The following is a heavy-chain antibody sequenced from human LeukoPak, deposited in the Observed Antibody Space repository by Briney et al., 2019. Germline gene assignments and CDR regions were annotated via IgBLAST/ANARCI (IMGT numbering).Heavy chain of an antibody. D-gene: IGHD6-19*01. CDR3: ARLRYSSGWQLLDLDV. V-gene: IGHV4-39*01. J-gene: IGHJ6*02. CDR2: IHYRGST. CDR1: GGSISSSSYY. Sequence: PSETLSLTCAVSGGSISSSSYYWGWIRQPPGKGLEWIGSIHYRGSTFYNPSLRSRVTISVDTSKNQFSLKLSSVTAADTAVFYCARLRYSSGWQLLDLDVWGQGTTVTVSS.